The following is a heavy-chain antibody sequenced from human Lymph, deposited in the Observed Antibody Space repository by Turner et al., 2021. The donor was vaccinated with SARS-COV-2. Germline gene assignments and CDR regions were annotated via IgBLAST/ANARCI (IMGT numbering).Heavy chain of an antibody. CDR2: INANRGGT. D-gene: IGHD3-10*01. V-gene: IGHV1-2*02. CDR3: ARSRDVESMVRGVDPVDY. Sequence: QVQLVHSVAEVKKPGASVQLSCTASVYTFTWYYILCVRQAPGQGLEWMGWINANRGGTKYAERIKSRVTRTRDTAPRKANMQMSRLRSDDTAVYYCARSRDVESMVRGVDPVDYWGQGTLVTVSS. J-gene: IGHJ4*02. CDR1: VYTFTWYY.